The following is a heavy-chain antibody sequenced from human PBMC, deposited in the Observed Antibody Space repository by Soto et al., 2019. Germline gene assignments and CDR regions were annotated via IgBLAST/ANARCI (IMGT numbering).Heavy chain of an antibody. D-gene: IGHD4-17*01. V-gene: IGHV3-33*01. CDR2: IWYDGSNK. CDR3: ARDAYHYGDYPCVINYYYYGMDV. CDR1: GFTFSSYG. J-gene: IGHJ6*02. Sequence: GGSLRLSCAASGFTFSSYGMHWVRQAPGKGLEWVAVIWYDGSNKYYADSVKGRFTISRDNSKNTLYLQMNSLRAEDTAVYYCARDAYHYGDYPCVINYYYYGMDVWGQGTTVTVSS.